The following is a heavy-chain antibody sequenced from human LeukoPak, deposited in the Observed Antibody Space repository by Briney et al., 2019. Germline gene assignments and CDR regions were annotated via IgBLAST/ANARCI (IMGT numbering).Heavy chain of an antibody. CDR1: GGTFSSYA. D-gene: IGHD2-2*01. CDR3: AKLPSCSSTSCYGSYYYYGMDV. J-gene: IGHJ6*02. Sequence: SVKVSCKASGGTFSSYAISWVRQAPGQGLEWMGGIIPIFGTANYAQKFQGRVTITADESTSTAYMELSSLRSEDTAVYYCAKLPSCSSTSCYGSYYYYGMDVWGQGTTVTVSS. CDR2: IIPIFGTA. V-gene: IGHV1-69*01.